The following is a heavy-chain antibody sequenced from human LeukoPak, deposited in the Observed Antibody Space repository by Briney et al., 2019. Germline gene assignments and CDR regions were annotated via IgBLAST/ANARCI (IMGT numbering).Heavy chain of an antibody. D-gene: IGHD1-26*01. CDR2: INPNSGGT. CDR1: GYTFTGYY. CDR3: ARGPATEGTFDY. J-gene: IGHJ4*02. Sequence: GASVTVSCTASGYTFTGYYMHWVRQAPGQGLEWMGWINPNSGGTNYAQKFQGRVTMTRDTSISTAYMELSRLRSDDTAVYYCARGPATEGTFDYWGQRTLVTVSS. V-gene: IGHV1-2*02.